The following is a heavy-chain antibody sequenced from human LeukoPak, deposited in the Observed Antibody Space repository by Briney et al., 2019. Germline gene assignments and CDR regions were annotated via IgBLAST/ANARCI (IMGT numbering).Heavy chain of an antibody. D-gene: IGHD3-22*01. V-gene: IGHV4-59*01. J-gene: IGHJ4*02. CDR3: VSEYYDSSGYFHY. CDR1: GGSISSDY. Sequence: SETLSLTCTVSGGSISSDYWSWIRQPPGKGLEWIGYIYYSGSTNYNPSLKSRLTISVDTSKDQFSLKLSSVTAADTAVYYCVSEYYDSSGYFHYWGQGTLVTVSS. CDR2: IYYSGST.